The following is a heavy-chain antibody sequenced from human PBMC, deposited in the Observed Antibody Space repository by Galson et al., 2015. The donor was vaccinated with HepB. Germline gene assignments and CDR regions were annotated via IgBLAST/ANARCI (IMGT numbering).Heavy chain of an antibody. D-gene: IGHD2-2*01. V-gene: IGHV3-30*04. CDR2: ISYDGSNK. Sequence: SLRLSCAASGFTFSSYAMYWVRQAPGKGLEWVAYISYDGSNKYYADSVKGRFTISRDNSNKTLFLQMNSLRVEHTAIYYCARGTRVPAAAPLHFDYWGQGTLVTVSS. CDR3: ARGTRVPAAAPLHFDY. CDR1: GFTFSSYA. J-gene: IGHJ4*02.